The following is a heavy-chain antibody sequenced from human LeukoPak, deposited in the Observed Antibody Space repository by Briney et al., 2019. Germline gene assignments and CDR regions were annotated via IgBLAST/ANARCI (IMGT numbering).Heavy chain of an antibody. J-gene: IGHJ3*02. D-gene: IGHD3-10*01. CDR1: GYTFTSYG. V-gene: IGHV1-18*01. CDR3: ARDVAPGTASRDDAFDI. Sequence: ASVKASCKASGYTFTSYGINWVRQAPGQGLEWMGWISPYNGNTNYAQNLQGRVTMTTDTSTRTAYMEVRGLRSDDTAVYYCARDVAPGTASRDDAFDIWGQGTMVTVSS. CDR2: ISPYNGNT.